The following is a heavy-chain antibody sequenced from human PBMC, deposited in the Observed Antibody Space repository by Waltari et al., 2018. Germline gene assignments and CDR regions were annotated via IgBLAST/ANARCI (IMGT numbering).Heavy chain of an antibody. CDR3: ARYWTGIESADYMDV. J-gene: IGHJ6*03. Sequence: QVHLVQSGPEVREPGTSRRVSCKASDYTIAASGISWVRQAPGQGIEWMGGISLYNYKRNYAQKFQGRIPVTANMSTTTAYVDLRSLTSDETAVYSGARYWTGIESADYMDVCGKGTTVTVSS. CDR2: ISLYNYKR. V-gene: IGHV1-18*01. CDR1: DYTIAASG. D-gene: IGHD2-8*02.